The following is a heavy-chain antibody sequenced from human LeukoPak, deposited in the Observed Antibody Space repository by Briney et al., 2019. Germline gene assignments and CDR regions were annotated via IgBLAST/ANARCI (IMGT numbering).Heavy chain of an antibody. D-gene: IGHD3-10*01. CDR3: ARDQEAYGSGSSFDY. J-gene: IGHJ4*02. Sequence: PGGSLRLSCAASGFTFSSYSMNWVRQAPGKGLEWVSSISSSSSYIYYADSVKGRFTISRDNSKNTLYLQMNSLRAEDTAVYYCARDQEAYGSGSSFDYWGQGTLVTVSS. CDR1: GFTFSSYS. V-gene: IGHV3-21*01. CDR2: ISSSSSYI.